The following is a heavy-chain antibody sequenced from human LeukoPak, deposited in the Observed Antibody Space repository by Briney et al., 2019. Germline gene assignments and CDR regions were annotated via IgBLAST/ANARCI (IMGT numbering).Heavy chain of an antibody. Sequence: ASVKVSCKASGYTFTGYYMHWVRQAPGQGLEWMGWINPNSGGTNYAQKFQGRVTMTRDMSTSTVYMELSSLRSEDTAVYYCARDEAYDSSGYYQIDYWGQGTLVTVSS. CDR3: ARDEAYDSSGYYQIDY. V-gene: IGHV1-2*02. J-gene: IGHJ4*02. D-gene: IGHD3-22*01. CDR2: INPNSGGT. CDR1: GYTFTGYY.